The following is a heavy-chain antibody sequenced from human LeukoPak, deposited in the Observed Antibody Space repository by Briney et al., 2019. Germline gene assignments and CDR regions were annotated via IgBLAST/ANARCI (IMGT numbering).Heavy chain of an antibody. CDR1: GGSISSDDYS. CDR2: IYYSGST. CDR3: ARDFAEGDYGKFDY. Sequence: SETLSLTCTVSGGSISSDDYSWSWIRQPPGKGLEWIVYIYYSGSTYYNPSLKSRVTISVDTSKNQFSLKLSSVTAADTAVYYCARDFAEGDYGKFDYWGQGTLVTVSS. J-gene: IGHJ4*02. D-gene: IGHD4/OR15-4a*01. V-gene: IGHV4-30-4*08.